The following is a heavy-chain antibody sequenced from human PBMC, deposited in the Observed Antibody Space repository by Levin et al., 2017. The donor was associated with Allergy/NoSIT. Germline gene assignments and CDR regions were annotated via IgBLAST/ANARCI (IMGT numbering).Heavy chain of an antibody. CDR3: AREQKNSYGSGAFDR. CDR2: VHHTGPT. CDR1: GGPISSNY. J-gene: IGHJ4*02. D-gene: IGHD5-18*01. V-gene: IGHV4-59*01. Sequence: GSLRLSCSVSGGPISSNYWSWIRQSPGKRPEWIGYVHHTGPTTYNPSLGGRVTISMDTSKNQFSLKLSSVSAADTAVYYCAREQKNSYGSGAFDRWGQGTQVTVSS.